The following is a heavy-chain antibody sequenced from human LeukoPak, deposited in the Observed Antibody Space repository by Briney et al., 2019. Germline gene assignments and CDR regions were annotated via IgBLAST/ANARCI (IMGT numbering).Heavy chain of an antibody. J-gene: IGHJ5*02. Sequence: PGGSLRLSCAASGFTFSSYWMSWVRQPPGKGLEWIGSIYYSGSTYYNPSLKSRVTISVDTSKNQFSLKLSSVTAADTAVYYCARHSTIHWFDPWGQGTLVTVSS. CDR1: GFTFSSYW. V-gene: IGHV4-39*01. D-gene: IGHD2-21*01. CDR3: ARHSTIHWFDP. CDR2: IYYSGST.